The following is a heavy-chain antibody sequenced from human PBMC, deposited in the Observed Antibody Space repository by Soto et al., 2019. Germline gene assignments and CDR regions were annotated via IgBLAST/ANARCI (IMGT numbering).Heavy chain of an antibody. CDR3: ARVGREGTYYYYYYMDV. V-gene: IGHV4-4*02. J-gene: IGHJ6*03. D-gene: IGHD3-10*01. CDR1: GGSISSSNW. CDR2: IYHSGST. Sequence: PSETLSLTCAVSGGSISSSNWWSWVRQPPGKGLEWIGEIYHSGSTNYNPSLKSRVTISVDKSKNQFSLKLSSVTAADTAVYYCARVGREGTYYYYYYMDVWGKGTTVTVSS.